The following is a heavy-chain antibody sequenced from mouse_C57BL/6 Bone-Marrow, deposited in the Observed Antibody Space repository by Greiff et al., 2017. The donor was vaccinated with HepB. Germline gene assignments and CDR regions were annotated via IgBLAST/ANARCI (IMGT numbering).Heavy chain of an antibody. V-gene: IGHV5-9*01. J-gene: IGHJ2*01. Sequence: EVQLVESGGGLVKPGGSLKLSCAASGFTFSSYTMSWVRQTPEKRLEWVATISGGGGNTYYPDSVKGRFTISRDNAKNTLYMQMSSLRSEDTALYYCARHDDYIYFDCWGQGTTLTVSS. D-gene: IGHD2-4*01. CDR3: ARHDDYIYFDC. CDR1: GFTFSSYT. CDR2: ISGGGGNT.